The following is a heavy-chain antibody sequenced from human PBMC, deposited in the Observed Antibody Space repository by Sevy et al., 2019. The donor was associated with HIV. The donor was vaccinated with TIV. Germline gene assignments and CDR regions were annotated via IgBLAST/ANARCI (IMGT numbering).Heavy chain of an antibody. CDR1: GGTFSSYA. CDR2: IIPIFGTA. D-gene: IGHD1-1*01. Sequence: ASVKVSCKASGGTFSSYAISWVRQAPGQGLGWMGGIIPIFGTANYAQKFQGRVTITADESTSTAYMELSSLRSEDTAVYYCARDRRGTNLDIWGQGTMVTVSS. CDR3: ARDRRGTNLDI. J-gene: IGHJ3*02. V-gene: IGHV1-69*13.